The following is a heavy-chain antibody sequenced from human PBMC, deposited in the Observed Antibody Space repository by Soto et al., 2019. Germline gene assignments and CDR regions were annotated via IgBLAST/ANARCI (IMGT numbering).Heavy chain of an antibody. V-gene: IGHV4-39*01. Sequence: SETLSLTCTVSGGSISSSSYYWGWIRPPPGKGLEWIGSIYYRGSTYYNPSLKSRVTISVDTSKNQFSLKLSSVTAADTAVYYCARHEGAPPAGYCSGGSCYYWFDPWGQGTRVTVSS. CDR1: GGSISSSSYY. CDR3: ARHEGAPPAGYCSGGSCYYWFDP. CDR2: IYYRGST. J-gene: IGHJ5*02. D-gene: IGHD2-15*01.